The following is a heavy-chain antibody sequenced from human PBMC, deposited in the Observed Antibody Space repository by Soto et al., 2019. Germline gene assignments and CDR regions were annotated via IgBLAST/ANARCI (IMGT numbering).Heavy chain of an antibody. CDR2: VNSDGSST. CDR3: ARDFRATGYYYYGLDV. V-gene: IGHV3-74*03. Sequence: LRLSCAASGFTFSRYWMHWVRQAPGKGLVWVSRVNSDGSSTTYADSVKGRFTLSRDNAKNTLFLQMNSLRAEDTAVYYCARDFRATGYYYYGLDVWGQGTTVTVSS. CDR1: GFTFSRYW. J-gene: IGHJ6*02.